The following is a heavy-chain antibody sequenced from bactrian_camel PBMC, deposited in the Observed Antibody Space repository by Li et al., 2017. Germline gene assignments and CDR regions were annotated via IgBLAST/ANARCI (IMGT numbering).Heavy chain of an antibody. J-gene: IGHJ6*01. CDR2: IDKDGSE. CDR1: GYSVDSYC. D-gene: IGHD1*01. V-gene: IGHV3S55*01. CDR3: SFSPDCQRGWPQFGF. Sequence: HVQLVESGGGSVQAGGSLRLSCAASGYSVDSYCMGWFRQAPGKERWEREGVATIDKDGSETFADSVKGRFTISRDNAQRNLYLQMNNLKPDDTAMYYCSFSPDCQRGWPQFGFWGQGTQVTVS.